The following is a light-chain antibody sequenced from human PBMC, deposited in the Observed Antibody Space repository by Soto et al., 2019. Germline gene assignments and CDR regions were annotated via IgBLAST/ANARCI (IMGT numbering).Light chain of an antibody. Sequence: EIVLTQSPATLSLSPGERATISCRASQSVSNFLAWYQQKPGQAPRLLISDASNRATGIPGRFSGSGSGTDFSLTISSLEPEDFAVYYCHQRSNWPWTFGQGTKVEIK. J-gene: IGKJ1*01. CDR2: DAS. V-gene: IGKV3-11*01. CDR3: HQRSNWPWT. CDR1: QSVSNF.